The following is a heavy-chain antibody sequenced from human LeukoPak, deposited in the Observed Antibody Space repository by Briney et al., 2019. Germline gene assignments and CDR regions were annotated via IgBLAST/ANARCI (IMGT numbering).Heavy chain of an antibody. V-gene: IGHV4-34*01. CDR3: ARGLQWLVKYYFDY. CDR2: INHSGST. Sequence: SETLSLTCAVYGGSFSGYYRSWIRQPPGKGLEWIGEINHSGSTNYNPSLKSRVTISVDTSKNQFSLKLSSVTAADTAVYYCARGLQWLVKYYFDYWGQGTLVTVSS. CDR1: GGSFSGYY. J-gene: IGHJ4*02. D-gene: IGHD6-19*01.